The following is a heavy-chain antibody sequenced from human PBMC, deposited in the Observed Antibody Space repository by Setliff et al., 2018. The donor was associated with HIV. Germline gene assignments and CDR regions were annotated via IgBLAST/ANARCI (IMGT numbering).Heavy chain of an antibody. J-gene: IGHJ4*02. CDR3: RQGGN. CDR2: LSGSGGST. V-gene: IGHV3-23*01. CDR1: GFTLSDYY. Sequence: PGGSLRLSCAVSGFTLSDYYMDWVRQAPGKGLEWVSSLSGSGGSTYYADSVKGRFTISRDDSKNTVFLQVNSLRVEDTAEYYCRQGGNWGQGTLVTVSS.